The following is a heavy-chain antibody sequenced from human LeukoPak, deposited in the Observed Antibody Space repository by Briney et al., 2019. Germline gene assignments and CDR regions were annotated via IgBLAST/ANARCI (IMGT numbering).Heavy chain of an antibody. J-gene: IGHJ6*02. CDR2: ISHDADNK. D-gene: IGHD3-10*01. V-gene: IGHV3-30*18. Sequence: PGGSLRLTCAASGFTFSNYGIHWVRQAPGKGLEWVAVISHDADNKYYGDSVKGRFTIARGNSKNTLSLQMDSLRAEDTAVYFCAKDRYRHYYGSGTYYKGYGVDVWGQGTTVIVSS. CDR1: GFTFSNYG. CDR3: AKDRYRHYYGSGTYYKGYGVDV.